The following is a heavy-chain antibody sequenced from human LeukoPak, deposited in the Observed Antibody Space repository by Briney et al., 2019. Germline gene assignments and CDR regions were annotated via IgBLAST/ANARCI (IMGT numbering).Heavy chain of an antibody. J-gene: IGHJ4*02. V-gene: IGHV4-59*02. Sequence: SETLSLTCNVSGGAVNSYYWSWIRQTPGEGLKWIGYISHNGNIDYAPSPKSRVTMSIDTTKNQFSLKLTSVTAADTALYYCASTSPKYYYESSGYSSLFDNWGQGTLVTVSS. CDR3: ASTSPKYYYESSGYSSLFDN. CDR2: ISHNGNI. CDR1: GGAVNSYY. D-gene: IGHD3-22*01.